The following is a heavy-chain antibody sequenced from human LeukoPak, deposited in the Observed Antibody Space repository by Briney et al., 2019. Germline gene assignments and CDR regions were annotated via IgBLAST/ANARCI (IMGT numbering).Heavy chain of an antibody. CDR2: IKSKTDGERT. CDR1: GFSFSSYW. V-gene: IGHV3-15*01. CDR3: TYSPYSWFDS. D-gene: IGHD2-15*01. Sequence: GGSLRLSCAASGFSFSSYWMSWVRQAPGKGLEWVGRIKSKTDGERTDYAAPVKGRFTISRDDSKNTLYLQMKSLKTEDTARYYCTYSPYSWFDSWGQGSLVTVFS. J-gene: IGHJ5*01.